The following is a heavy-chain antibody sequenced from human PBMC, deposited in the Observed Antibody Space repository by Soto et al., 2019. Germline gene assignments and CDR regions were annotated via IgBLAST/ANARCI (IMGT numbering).Heavy chain of an antibody. V-gene: IGHV3-21*01. D-gene: IGHD4-17*01. J-gene: IGHJ4*02. CDR3: AGDSSTTMTAASDY. CDR2: ISGDTAHR. CDR1: EFSFSTYN. Sequence: EVHLVESGGGLVKPGGSLRLSCAASEFSFSTYNINWVRQAPGKGLEWVSFISGDTAHRYYADSLNGRFTISRDNAKKSVYLQMNSLRAEDTAVYYCAGDSSTTMTAASDYWGQGTLVTVSS.